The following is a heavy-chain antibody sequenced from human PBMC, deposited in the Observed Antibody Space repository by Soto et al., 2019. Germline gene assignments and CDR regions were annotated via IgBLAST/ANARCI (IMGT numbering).Heavy chain of an antibody. CDR3: AEVVSFLWFGDPYYFDY. Sequence: GGSLRLSCAASGFTFSSYAMSWVRQAPGKGLEWVSAISGSGGSTYYADSVKGRFTISRDNSKNTLYLQMNSLRAEDTAVYYCAEVVSFLWFGDPYYFDYWGQGTLVTVSS. D-gene: IGHD3-10*01. V-gene: IGHV3-23*01. CDR1: GFTFSSYA. CDR2: ISGSGGST. J-gene: IGHJ4*02.